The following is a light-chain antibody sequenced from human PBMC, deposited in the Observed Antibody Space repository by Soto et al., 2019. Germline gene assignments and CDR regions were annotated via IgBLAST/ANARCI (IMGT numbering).Light chain of an antibody. Sequence: EIVLTQSPGXXXXXXXXXXXLXXRASQSVTSSYLAWYQQKPGQAPRLLIYGASSRATGIPDRFSGSGSGTDFTLTISRLEPEDFAVYYCQQYGSSGTFGQGTKVDI. V-gene: IGKV3-20*01. J-gene: IGKJ1*01. CDR2: GAS. CDR1: QSVTSSY. CDR3: QQYGSSGT.